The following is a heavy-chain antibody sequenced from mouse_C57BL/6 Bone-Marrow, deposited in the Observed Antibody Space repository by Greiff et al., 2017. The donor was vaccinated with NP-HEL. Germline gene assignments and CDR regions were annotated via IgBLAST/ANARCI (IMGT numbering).Heavy chain of an antibody. J-gene: IGHJ1*03. Sequence: VQLQQSGAELARPGASVKLSCKASGYTFTSYGISWVKQRTGQGLEWIGEIYPRSGNTYYNEKFKGKAKLTADKSSSTAYMELRSLTSEDSAVYYCASYYGRWYFDVWGTGTTVTVSS. D-gene: IGHD1-1*01. CDR1: GYTFTSYG. CDR3: ASYYGRWYFDV. CDR2: IYPRSGNT. V-gene: IGHV1-81*01.